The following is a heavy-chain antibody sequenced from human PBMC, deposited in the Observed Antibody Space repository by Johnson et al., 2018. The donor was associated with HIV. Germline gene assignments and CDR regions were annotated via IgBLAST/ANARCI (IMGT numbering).Heavy chain of an antibody. J-gene: IGHJ3*02. CDR1: GFTFSSYG. V-gene: IGHV3-30*02. CDR2: IRYDGSNK. Sequence: QVQLVESGGGLVQPGGSLRLSCAASGFTFSSYGMHWVRQAPGKGLEWVACIRYDGSNKYYADSVKGRFTISRDNSKNTLYLQMNSLRAEETAVYYCAKTAAADAFDIWGQGTMVTVSS. D-gene: IGHD2-2*01. CDR3: AKTAAADAFDI.